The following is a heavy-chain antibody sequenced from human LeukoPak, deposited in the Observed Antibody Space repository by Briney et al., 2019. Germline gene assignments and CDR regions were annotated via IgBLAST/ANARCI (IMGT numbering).Heavy chain of an antibody. CDR3: ARLPEYSSSWHTVDY. CDR1: AYTFTSYD. CDR2: MNPNSGNT. D-gene: IGHD6-13*01. Sequence: ASVTVSCKASAYTFTSYDINRERQAPGQGIEWMGWMNPNSGNTGYAQKFQGRVTMTRNTSISTAYMELSSLRSEDTAVYYCARLPEYSSSWHTVDYWGQGTLVTVSS. V-gene: IGHV1-8*01. J-gene: IGHJ4*02.